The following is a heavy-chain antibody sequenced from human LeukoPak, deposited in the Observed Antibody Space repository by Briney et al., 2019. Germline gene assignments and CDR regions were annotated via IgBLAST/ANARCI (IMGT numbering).Heavy chain of an antibody. V-gene: IGHV4-39*02. CDR2: IYYSGST. D-gene: IGHD3-10*01. CDR3: ARLPTDYYGSGSPDG. J-gene: IGHJ4*02. CDR1: GASISSSSYY. Sequence: SETLSLTCTVFGASISSSSYYWGWIRQPPGKGLEWIGSIYYSGSTYYNPSLKSRVTISVDTSKNHFSLKLSSVTAADTAVYYCARLPTDYYGSGSPDGWGQGTLVTVSS.